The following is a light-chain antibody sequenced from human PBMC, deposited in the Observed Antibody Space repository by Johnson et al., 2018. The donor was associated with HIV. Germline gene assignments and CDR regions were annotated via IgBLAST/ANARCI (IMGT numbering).Light chain of an antibody. J-gene: IGLJ1*01. CDR3: GAWDSGLTAHFV. CDR2: DNN. V-gene: IGLV1-51*01. Sequence: QPVLTQPPSVSAAPGQKVTISCSGSSSNIGNSYVSWYEQLPGTAPKLLIYDNNKRPSGIPDRFSGSKSGTSATLGITGLQTGDEADYYFGAWDSGLTAHFVCGTGTNITVL. CDR1: SSNIGNSY.